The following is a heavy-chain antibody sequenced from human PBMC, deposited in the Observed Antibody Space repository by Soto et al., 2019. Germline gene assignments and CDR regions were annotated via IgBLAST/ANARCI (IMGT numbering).Heavy chain of an antibody. D-gene: IGHD4-17*01. CDR2: ISAYNGDT. V-gene: IGHV1-18*01. J-gene: IGHJ3*02. CDR3: ARWGSTVTTTGPAFDI. CDR1: GYTFTSYG. Sequence: QVQLVQSGAEVKKPGASVKVSCKASGYTFTSYGISLVRQAPGQGLEWMGWISAYNGDTNYAQNLQGRVTMTTDTYTRKAYMEMRSLRSDDTAVYYCARWGSTVTTTGPAFDIWGRGTMVTVSS.